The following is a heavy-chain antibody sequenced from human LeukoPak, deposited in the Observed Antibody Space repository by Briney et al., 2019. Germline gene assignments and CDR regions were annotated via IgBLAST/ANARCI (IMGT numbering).Heavy chain of an antibody. V-gene: IGHV4-34*01. CDR2: INHSGST. D-gene: IGHD6-19*01. Sequence: PSETLSLTCAVYGGSFSGYYWSWIRQPPGKGLEWIGEINHSGSTNYNPSLKSRVTISVDTSKNQFSLKLSSVTAVDTAVYYCARRGRRQWLVSNDYYFDYWGQGTLVTVSS. CDR1: GGSFSGYY. CDR3: ARRGRRQWLVSNDYYFDY. J-gene: IGHJ4*02.